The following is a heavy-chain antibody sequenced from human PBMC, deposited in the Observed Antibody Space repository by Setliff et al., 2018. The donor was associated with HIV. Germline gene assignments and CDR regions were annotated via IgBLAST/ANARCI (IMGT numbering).Heavy chain of an antibody. D-gene: IGHD3-10*01. V-gene: IGHV4-31*03. CDR1: GGSISSGNYY. J-gene: IGHJ4*02. CDR2: IDSSGNT. Sequence: SETLSLTCTVSGGSISSGNYYWSWIRQHPVKGLEWIGYIDSSGNTYYKSSLRSRVTLSVDTSKNQFSLKLSSVTAADTAVYYCARVRGVRSYVDSWGQGTPVTVSS. CDR3: ARVRGVRSYVDS.